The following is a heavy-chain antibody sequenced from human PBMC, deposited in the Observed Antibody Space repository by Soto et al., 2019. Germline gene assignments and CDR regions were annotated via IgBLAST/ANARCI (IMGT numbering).Heavy chain of an antibody. Sequence: PSETLSLTCTVSGGSISSAGHYWNWIRQHPGKGLEWIGYIYHSGSAYYNPSLKSRVTISVDTSKNQFSLKLSSVTAADTAVYYCARRYYYDRSGYYYFDYWGQGTLVTVSS. CDR1: GGSISSAGHY. J-gene: IGHJ4*02. V-gene: IGHV4-31*03. D-gene: IGHD3-22*01. CDR3: ARRYYYDRSGYYYFDY. CDR2: IYHSGSA.